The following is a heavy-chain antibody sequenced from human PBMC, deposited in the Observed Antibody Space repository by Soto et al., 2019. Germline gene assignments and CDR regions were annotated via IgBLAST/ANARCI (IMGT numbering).Heavy chain of an antibody. V-gene: IGHV3-30-3*01. CDR1: GFTFSSYA. CDR3: ARHMRDLRFLEWSYYFDY. D-gene: IGHD3-3*01. J-gene: IGHJ4*02. CDR2: ISYDGSNK. Sequence: QVQLVESGGDVVQPGRSLRLSCAVSGFTFSSYAMHWVRQAPGKGLEWVAVISYDGSNKYYADSVKGRFTISRDNSKNTLDQQMNSLRTEDTAVYYCARHMRDLRFLEWSYYFDYWGQGTLVTVSS.